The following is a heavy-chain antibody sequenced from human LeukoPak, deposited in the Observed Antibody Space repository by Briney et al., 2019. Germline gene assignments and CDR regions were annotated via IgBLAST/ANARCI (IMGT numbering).Heavy chain of an antibody. V-gene: IGHV3-64*01. Sequence: PGGSLRLSCAASRFTFSSYDMHWVRQAPGKGLEYVSTISSNGGKTNYANSVKGRFTISRDNAKNSLYLQMNSLRAEDTAVYYCARGSRFGVVGRDAFDIWGQGTMVTVSS. J-gene: IGHJ3*02. CDR2: ISSNGGKT. CDR1: RFTFSSYD. D-gene: IGHD3-3*01. CDR3: ARGSRFGVVGRDAFDI.